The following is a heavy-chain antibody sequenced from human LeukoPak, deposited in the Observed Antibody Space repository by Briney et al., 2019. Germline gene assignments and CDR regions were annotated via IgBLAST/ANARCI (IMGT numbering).Heavy chain of an antibody. CDR2: ISSSSSYI. V-gene: IGHV3-21*01. Sequence: GGSLRLSCAASGFTFSSYSMNWVRQAPGKGLEWVSSISSSSSYIYFADSAKGRFTISRDNAKNSLYLQMNSLRTEDTAVYYCARVPADYWGQGTLVTVSS. CDR1: GFTFSSYS. J-gene: IGHJ4*02. CDR3: ARVPADY.